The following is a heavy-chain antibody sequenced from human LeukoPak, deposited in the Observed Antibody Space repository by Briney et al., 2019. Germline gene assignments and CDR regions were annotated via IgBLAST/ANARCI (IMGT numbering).Heavy chain of an antibody. V-gene: IGHV1-18*01. D-gene: IGHD3-22*01. CDR3: ARDRGYDSSGYYRRSAVLGY. J-gene: IGHJ4*02. CDR2: ISAYNGNT. CDR1: GYTFTSYG. Sequence: ASVKVSCKASGYTFTSYGISWVRQAPGQGLEWMGWISAYNGNTNYAQKLQGRVTMTTDTSTSTAYMELRSLRSDDTAVYYRARDRGYDSSGYYRRSAVLGYWGQGTLVTVSS.